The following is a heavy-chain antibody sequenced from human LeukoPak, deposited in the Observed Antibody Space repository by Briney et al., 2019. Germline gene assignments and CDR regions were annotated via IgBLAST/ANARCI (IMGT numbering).Heavy chain of an antibody. J-gene: IGHJ6*02. CDR1: GASISSYY. CDR3: ARDGVAGTSYYYGMDV. Sequence: SETLSLTCTVSGASISSYYWSWIRQPAGKGLEWIGRIYTGGTTNYNPSLKSRLTMSVDTSNNQFSLRLSSVTAADTAIYYCARDGVAGTSYYYGMDVWGQGTTVTVSS. CDR2: IYTGGTT. V-gene: IGHV4-4*07. D-gene: IGHD6-19*01.